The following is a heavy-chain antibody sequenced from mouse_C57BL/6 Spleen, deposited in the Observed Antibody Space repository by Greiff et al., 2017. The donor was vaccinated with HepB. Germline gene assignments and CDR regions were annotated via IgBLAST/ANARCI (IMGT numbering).Heavy chain of an antibody. D-gene: IGHD1-1*01. V-gene: IGHV5-4*01. CDR2: ISDGGSYT. J-gene: IGHJ3*01. Sequence: EVKVVESGGGLVKPGGSLKLSCAASGFTFSSYAMSWVRQTPEKRLEWVATISDGGSYTYYPDNVKGRFTISRDNAKNNLYLQMSHLKSEDTAMYYCARDGSRRAQAYWGQGTLVTVSA. CDR3: ARDGSRRAQAY. CDR1: GFTFSSYA.